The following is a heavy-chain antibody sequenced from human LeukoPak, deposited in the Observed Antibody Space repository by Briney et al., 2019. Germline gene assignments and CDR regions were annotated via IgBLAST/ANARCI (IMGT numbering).Heavy chain of an antibody. V-gene: IGHV4-61*08. CDR1: GGSISSGGYY. Sequence: SETLSLTCTVSGGSISSGGYYWSWIRQHPGKGLEWIGYIYYSGSTNYNPSLKSRVTISVDTSKNQFSLKLSSVTAADTAVYYCARGAPLLENYYGMDVWGQGTTVTVSS. CDR3: ARGAPLLENYYGMDV. D-gene: IGHD3-3*01. J-gene: IGHJ6*02. CDR2: IYYSGST.